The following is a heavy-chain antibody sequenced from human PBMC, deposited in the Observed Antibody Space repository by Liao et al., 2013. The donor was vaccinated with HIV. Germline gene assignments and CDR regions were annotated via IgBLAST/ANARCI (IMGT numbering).Heavy chain of an antibody. V-gene: IGHV4-61*02. Sequence: QVQLQESGPGLVKPSQTLSLTCTVSGGSISSGSYYWNWFRQPAGKGLEWIGRADTSGSTNYNPSLKSRVSISVDTSKNRFSLRLSSVTAADTAIYYCARGSSGTLGSGYYYYMDVWGRGTTVTVSS. CDR2: ADTSGST. J-gene: IGHJ6*03. D-gene: IGHD3-10*01. CDR3: ARGSSGTLGSGYYYYMDV. CDR1: GGSISSGSYY.